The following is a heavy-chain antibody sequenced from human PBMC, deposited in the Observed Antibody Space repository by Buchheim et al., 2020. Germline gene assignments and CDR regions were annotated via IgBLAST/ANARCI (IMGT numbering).Heavy chain of an antibody. D-gene: IGHD3-10*01. J-gene: IGHJ6*02. CDR2: ISSSSSTI. CDR1: GFTFSSYS. V-gene: IGHV3-48*04. CDR3: ARDQPHYYGSGSYLSTYYYYYGMDV. Sequence: EVQLVESGGGLVQPGGSLRLSCAASGFTFSSYSMNWVRQAPGKGLEWVSYISSSSSTIYYADSVKGRFTISRDNAKKSLYLQMNSLRAEDTAVYYCARDQPHYYGSGSYLSTYYYYYGMDVWGQGTT.